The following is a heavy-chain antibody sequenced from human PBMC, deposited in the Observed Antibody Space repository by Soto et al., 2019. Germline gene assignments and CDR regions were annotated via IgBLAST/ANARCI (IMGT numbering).Heavy chain of an antibody. CDR3: ARDRFDGTTSGSGYSSSGMDV. CDR1: GGSISSGGYY. J-gene: IGHJ6*02. D-gene: IGHD1-7*01. Sequence: SETLSLTCTVSGGSISSGGYYWSWIRQHPGKGLEWIGYIYYSGSTYYNPSLKSRVTISVDTSKNQFSLKLSSVTAADTAVYYCARDRFDGTTSGSGYSSSGMDVWCQGTTVTVSS. CDR2: IYYSGST. V-gene: IGHV4-31*03.